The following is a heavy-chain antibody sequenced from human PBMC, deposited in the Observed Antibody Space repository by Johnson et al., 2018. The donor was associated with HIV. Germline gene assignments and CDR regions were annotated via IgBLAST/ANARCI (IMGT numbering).Heavy chain of an antibody. D-gene: IGHD5-24*01. CDR3: AREMAWEDAFDI. CDR1: GFTFSSYA. J-gene: IGHJ3*02. CDR2: ISYDETNQ. V-gene: IGHV3-30*04. Sequence: QVQLVESGGGVVQPGRSLRLSCAASGFTFSSYAMHWVRQAPGKGLEWVAVISYDETNQYYADSVKGRLTISRDNAKNSLYLQVNSLRAEDTAVYYCAREMAWEDAFDIWGQGTMVTVSS.